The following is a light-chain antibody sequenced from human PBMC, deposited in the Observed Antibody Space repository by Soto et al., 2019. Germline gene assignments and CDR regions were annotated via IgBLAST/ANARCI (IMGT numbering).Light chain of an antibody. V-gene: IGKV3-11*01. J-gene: IGKJ4*01. CDR3: QQRSNWPPLT. CDR2: DAS. Sequence: EIVLTQSPATLSLSPGERATLSCRASQSVSSSLAWYQQKPGQAPRLLIYDASNRATGSPARFSGSGSGTDFTLTISSLEPEDFAVYYWQQRSNWPPLTFGGGTKVEIK. CDR1: QSVSSS.